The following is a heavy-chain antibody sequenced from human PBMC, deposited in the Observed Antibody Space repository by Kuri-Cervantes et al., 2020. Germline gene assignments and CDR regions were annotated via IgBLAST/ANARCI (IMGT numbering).Heavy chain of an antibody. CDR3: ARDLSEGSGSYYPDYFDY. CDR1: GFTFSSYS. J-gene: IGHJ4*02. V-gene: IGHV3-21*01. Sequence: GGSLRLSCAASGFTFSSYSMNWVRQAPGKGLEWVSSISSSSSYIYYADSVKGRFTISRDNAKNSLYLQMNSLRAEDTAVYYCARDLSEGSGSYYPDYFDYWGQGTLVTVSS. D-gene: IGHD3-10*01. CDR2: ISSSSSYI.